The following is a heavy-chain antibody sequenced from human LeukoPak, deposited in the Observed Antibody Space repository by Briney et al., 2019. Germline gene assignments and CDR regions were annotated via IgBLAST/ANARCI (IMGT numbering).Heavy chain of an antibody. V-gene: IGHV4-30-2*01. CDR3: ARLGSPGSHDY. J-gene: IGHJ4*02. Sequence: PSQTLSLTCAVSGGSISSGGYSWSWIRQPPGKGLEWIGYIYHSGSTYYNPSLKSRVTISVDTSKNQFSLKLSSVTAADTAVYYCARLGSPGSHDYWGQGTLVTVSS. CDR2: IYHSGST. D-gene: IGHD1-26*01. CDR1: GGSISSGGYS.